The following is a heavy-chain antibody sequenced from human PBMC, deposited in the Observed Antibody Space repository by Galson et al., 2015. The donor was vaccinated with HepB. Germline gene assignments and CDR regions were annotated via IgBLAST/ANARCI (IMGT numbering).Heavy chain of an antibody. CDR1: GYTFTGYY. Sequence: SVKVSCKASGYTFTGYYMHWVRQAPGQGLEWMGRINPNSGGTNYAQKFQGRVTVTRDTSISTAYMELSRLRSDDTAVYYCARGHSSSSYYYMDVWGKGTTVTVSS. V-gene: IGHV1-2*06. CDR3: ARGHSSSSYYYMDV. J-gene: IGHJ6*03. D-gene: IGHD6-6*01. CDR2: INPNSGGT.